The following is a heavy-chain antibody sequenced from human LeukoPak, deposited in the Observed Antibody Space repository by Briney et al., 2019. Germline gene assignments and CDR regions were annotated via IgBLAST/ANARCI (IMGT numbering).Heavy chain of an antibody. V-gene: IGHV3-72*01. Sequence: PGGSLRLSCAASGFTFSDHYVDWGRQAPGKGLEWVGRSGNKDSRYTAEYAASVKGRFTISRDESKNSLYLQMNSLKTEDTAVYHCTRGYSGKSVYAIAICGQGTMFTVSS. J-gene: IGHJ3*02. CDR1: GFTFSDHY. CDR3: TRGYSGKSVYAIAI. D-gene: IGHD1-26*01. CDR2: SGNKDSRYTA.